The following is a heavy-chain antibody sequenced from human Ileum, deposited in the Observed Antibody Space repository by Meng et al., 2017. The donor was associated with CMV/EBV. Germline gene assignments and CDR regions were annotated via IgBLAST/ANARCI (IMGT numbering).Heavy chain of an antibody. CDR1: GDSLSGYY. CDR2: INHSGST. J-gene: IGHJ6*02. D-gene: IGHD3-3*01. Sequence: SETLSLTCAVSGDSLSGYYWTWIRQPPGKGLEWIGEINHSGSTNYNPSLKSRVIISIDTSKNQLSLKLKSVTAADTAVYHCARLDTIFGVVISPKYYYGMDIWGQGTTVTVSS. CDR3: ARLDTIFGVVISPKYYYGMDI. V-gene: IGHV4-34*01.